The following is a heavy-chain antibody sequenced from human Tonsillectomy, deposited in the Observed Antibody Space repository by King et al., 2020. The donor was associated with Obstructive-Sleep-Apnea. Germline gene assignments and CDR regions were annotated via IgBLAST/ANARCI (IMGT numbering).Heavy chain of an antibody. CDR3: ARELYGDYGVDY. V-gene: IGHV3-74*01. J-gene: IGHJ4*02. CDR1: GFTVSRYW. Sequence: VQLVESGGGLVQPGGSLRLSCGASGFTVSRYWMHWVRQAPGKGLVWFSGIKSDGGSTSYADWGKGRLTISRDNAKNTLYLQMNSLTAEDTAVYYCARELYGDYGVDYWGQGTLVTVSS. CDR2: IKSDGGST. D-gene: IGHD4-17*01.